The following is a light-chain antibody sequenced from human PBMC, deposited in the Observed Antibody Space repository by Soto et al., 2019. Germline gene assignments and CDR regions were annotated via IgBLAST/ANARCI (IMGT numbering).Light chain of an antibody. V-gene: IGKV3-11*01. CDR2: DAS. Sequence: EVVMTQSPASLSVSPGERATLSCRASQNIRNNLAWYQQKPGQAPRLLIYDASNRATGIPARFSGSGSGADFTLTISSLEPEDFAVYYCQQRSNWPLTFGGGTKVDIK. CDR3: QQRSNWPLT. CDR1: QNIRNN. J-gene: IGKJ4*01.